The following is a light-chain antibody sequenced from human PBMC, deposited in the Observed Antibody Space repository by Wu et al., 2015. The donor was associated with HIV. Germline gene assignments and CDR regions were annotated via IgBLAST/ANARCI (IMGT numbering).Light chain of an antibody. CDR3: QQRSNWPPQLT. Sequence: EIVLTQSPGTLSLSPGERATLSCRTSQGISPSYLAWYQQKPGQAPRLLIYGGDRRASGTPDRFSGRGSGTDFTLTISSLEPEDFAVYYCQQRSNWPPQLTFGGGTKVEIK. CDR2: GGD. V-gene: IGKV3-11*01. CDR1: QGISPSY. J-gene: IGKJ4*01.